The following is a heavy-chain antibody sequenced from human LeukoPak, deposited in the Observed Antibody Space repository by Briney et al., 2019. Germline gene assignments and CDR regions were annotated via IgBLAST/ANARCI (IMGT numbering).Heavy chain of an antibody. Sequence: GGSLRLSCGASRFTFSNYWMSWVRQAPGKGLEGVSAIYSGGTTYYADSVRGRFTISRDNSKNTLYLLMNSLRAEDTAMYHCARQTGESTNFDNWGQGTLVTVSS. D-gene: IGHD2-2*01. CDR3: ARQTGESTNFDN. J-gene: IGHJ4*02. CDR1: RFTFSNYW. CDR2: IYSGGTT. V-gene: IGHV3-66*04.